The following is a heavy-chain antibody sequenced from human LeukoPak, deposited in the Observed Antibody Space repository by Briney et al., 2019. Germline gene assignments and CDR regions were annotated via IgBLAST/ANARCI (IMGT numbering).Heavy chain of an antibody. CDR3: ARDQWYCSSISCQHRGWFDP. Sequence: GASVKVSCKASGYTFTSYYMHWVRQAPGQGLEWMGLINPSGGSTSYAQKFQGRVTMTRDTSTSTVYMELSSLRSEDTAVYYCARDQWYCSSISCQHRGWFDPWGQGTLVTVSS. CDR1: GYTFTSYY. V-gene: IGHV1-46*01. D-gene: IGHD2-2*01. CDR2: INPSGGST. J-gene: IGHJ5*02.